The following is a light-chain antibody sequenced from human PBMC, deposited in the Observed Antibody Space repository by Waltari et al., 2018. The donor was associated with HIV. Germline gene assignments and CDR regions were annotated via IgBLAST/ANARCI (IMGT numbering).Light chain of an antibody. V-gene: IGKV1-5*03. J-gene: IGKJ4*01. CDR1: QSISNS. CDR3: QQFSSHPIT. CDR2: LAS. Sequence: DIQMDQSPSTLSASVGDRVTITCRASQSISNSLAWYQQKPGKAPKVLLFLASSLAYGVSSRFSGSGSGTEFTLSIDDLQPDDLATYYCQQFSSHPITFGGGTKVEIK.